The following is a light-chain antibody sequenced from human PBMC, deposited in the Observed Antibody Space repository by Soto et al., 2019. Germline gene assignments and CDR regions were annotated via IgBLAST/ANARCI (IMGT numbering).Light chain of an antibody. CDR3: QQYTGPPTT. Sequence: EIVLTQSPDTLSLSTGERATLSCRASQSVSNNYLAWYQQKPGQAPRLLISAASSRATGIPDRFSGSGSGTDFTLTITRLEPEDSAVYFCQQYTGPPTTFGQGTRLEIK. V-gene: IGKV3-20*01. CDR2: AAS. J-gene: IGKJ5*01. CDR1: QSVSNNY.